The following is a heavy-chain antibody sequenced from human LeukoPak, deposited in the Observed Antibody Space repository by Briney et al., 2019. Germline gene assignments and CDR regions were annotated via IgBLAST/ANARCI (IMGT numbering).Heavy chain of an antibody. CDR1: GFSFSDYY. D-gene: IGHD4-17*01. CDR2: ITSSGRTK. V-gene: IGHV3-11*01. J-gene: IGHJ5*02. CDR3: ARRHDYGDP. Sequence: GGSLRLSCAASGFSFSDYYMSWIRQAPGKGLEWVSYITSSGRTKYYADSVKGRFTIFRDNAKNSLYLQMNSLRAEDTAVYFCARRHDYGDPWGQGTLVTVSS.